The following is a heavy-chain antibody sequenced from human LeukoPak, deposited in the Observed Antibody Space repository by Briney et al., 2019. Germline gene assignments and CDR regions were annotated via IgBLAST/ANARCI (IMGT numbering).Heavy chain of an antibody. V-gene: IGHV3-48*02. CDR3: ARRGVVVTHFDY. J-gene: IGHJ4*02. D-gene: IGHD3-22*01. Sequence: GGSLRLSCAASGFTFNTYSMNWVRQAPGKGLEWVSYMCSSRSAIYYADSVKGRFTISRDNAKNSLYLQMNSLRDEDTAVYYCARRGVVVTHFDYWGQGTLVTV. CDR2: MCSSRSAI. CDR1: GFTFNTYS.